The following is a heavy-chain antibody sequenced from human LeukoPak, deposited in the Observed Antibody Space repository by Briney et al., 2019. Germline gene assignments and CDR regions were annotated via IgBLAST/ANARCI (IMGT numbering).Heavy chain of an antibody. CDR2: IYYSGST. Sequence: SETLSLTCTVSGGSISSSSYYWGWIRQPPGKGLEWIGSIYYSGSTYYNPSLKSRVTISVDTSKNQFSLKLSSVTAADTAVYYCARHAGISIFYWFDPWGQGTLVTVSS. V-gene: IGHV4-39*01. D-gene: IGHD3-9*01. J-gene: IGHJ5*02. CDR1: GGSISSSSYY. CDR3: ARHAGISIFYWFDP.